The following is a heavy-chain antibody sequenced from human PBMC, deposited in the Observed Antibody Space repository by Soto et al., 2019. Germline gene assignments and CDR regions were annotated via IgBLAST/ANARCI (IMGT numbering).Heavy chain of an antibody. CDR3: ARDRAHIAGRPDDAFDI. J-gene: IGHJ3*02. CDR2: ISSSSSTI. CDR1: GFTFSSYS. V-gene: IGHV3-48*01. D-gene: IGHD6-6*01. Sequence: GGSLRLSCAASGFTFSSYSMNWVRQAPGKGLEWVSYISSSSSTIYYADSVKGRFTISRDNAKNSLYLQMNSLRAEDKAVYYCARDRAHIAGRPDDAFDIWGQGTMVTVSS.